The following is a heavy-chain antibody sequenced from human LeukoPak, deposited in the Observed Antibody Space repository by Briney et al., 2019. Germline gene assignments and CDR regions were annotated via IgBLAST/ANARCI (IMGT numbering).Heavy chain of an antibody. CDR3: ARQIWGYYGMDV. Sequence: SETLSLTCAVYGRSFSGYYWSWIRQPPGKGLEWIGEINHSGSTNYNPSLKSRVTISVDTSKNQFSLKLSSVTAADTAVYYCARQIWGYYGMDVWGQGTSVTVSS. J-gene: IGHJ6*02. V-gene: IGHV4-34*01. D-gene: IGHD2/OR15-2a*01. CDR1: GRSFSGYY. CDR2: INHSGST.